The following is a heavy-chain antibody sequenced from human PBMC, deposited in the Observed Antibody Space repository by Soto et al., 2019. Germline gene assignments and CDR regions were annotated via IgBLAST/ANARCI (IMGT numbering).Heavy chain of an antibody. CDR2: ISYSGST. V-gene: IGHV4-31*02. CDR3: TRGDY. Sequence: WTWIRQHPGQGLEWIGFISYSGSTYYSSSLKGRVAISADTSKNQFSLTLNSVTAADTAVYYCTRGDYWGQGTLVTVSS. J-gene: IGHJ4*02.